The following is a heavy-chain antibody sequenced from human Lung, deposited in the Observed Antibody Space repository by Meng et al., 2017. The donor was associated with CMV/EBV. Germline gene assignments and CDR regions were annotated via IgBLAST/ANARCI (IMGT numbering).Heavy chain of an antibody. CDR3: AKEKQYSSSWQRYYYYGMDV. J-gene: IGHJ6*02. CDR2: ISWDGGST. Sequence: GGSLRLXCAASGFTFDDYTMHWVRQAPGKGLEWVSLISWDGGSTYYADSVKGRFTISRDNSKNSLYLQMNSLRTEDTALYYCAKEKQYSSSWQRYYYYGMDVWGQGXTVTVSS. D-gene: IGHD6-13*01. CDR1: GFTFDDYT. V-gene: IGHV3-43*01.